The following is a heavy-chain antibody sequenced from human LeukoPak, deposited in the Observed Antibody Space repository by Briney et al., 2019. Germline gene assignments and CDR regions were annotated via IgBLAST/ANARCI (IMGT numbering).Heavy chain of an antibody. J-gene: IGHJ1*01. Sequence: PSETLSLTCTVSGGSISSYYWSWIRQPPGKGLEWIGSIYHSGSTYYNPSLKSRVTISVDTSKNQFSLKLSSVTAADTAVYYCARYRVAAEYFQHWGQGTLVTVSS. CDR3: ARYRVAAEYFQH. V-gene: IGHV4-59*08. D-gene: IGHD2-15*01. CDR1: GGSISSYY. CDR2: IYHSGST.